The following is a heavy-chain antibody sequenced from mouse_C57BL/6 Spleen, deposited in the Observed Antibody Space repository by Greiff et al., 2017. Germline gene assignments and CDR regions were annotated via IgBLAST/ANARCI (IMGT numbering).Heavy chain of an antibody. CDR1: GYSFTGYY. CDR3: ARQDWDNYYAMDY. D-gene: IGHD4-1*01. Sequence: VQLQQSGPELVKPGASVKISCKASGYSFTGYYMNWVKQSPEKSLEWIGEINPSTGGTTYNQKFKAKATLTVDKSSSTAYMQLKSLTSEDSAVDYCARQDWDNYYAMDYWGQGTSVTVSS. V-gene: IGHV1-42*01. J-gene: IGHJ4*01. CDR2: INPSTGGT.